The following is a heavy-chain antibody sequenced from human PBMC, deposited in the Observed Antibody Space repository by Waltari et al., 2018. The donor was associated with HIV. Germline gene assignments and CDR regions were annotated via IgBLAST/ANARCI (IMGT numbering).Heavy chain of an antibody. Sequence: EVHLVESGGGLVQPGRSLRLSCAASGLPFADSAMHWVRQTPGKGLEWVSGISWNSGSIGYADSVKGRFTISRDNAKNSLFLQMNSLRPEDTAFYYCAKGPTLTSPPTYFNYWGQGTLVTVSS. CDR2: ISWNSGSI. V-gene: IGHV3-9*01. D-gene: IGHD2-2*01. CDR3: AKGPTLTSPPTYFNY. J-gene: IGHJ4*02. CDR1: GLPFADSA.